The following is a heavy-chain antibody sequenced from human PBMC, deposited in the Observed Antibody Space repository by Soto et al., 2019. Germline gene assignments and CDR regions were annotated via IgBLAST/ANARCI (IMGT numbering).Heavy chain of an antibody. D-gene: IGHD3-10*01. V-gene: IGHV4-59*08. Sequence: SETLSLTCTVSGGSISSYYWSWIRQPPGKGLEWIGYIYYSGSTNYNPSLKSRVTISVDTSKNQFSLKLSSVTAADTAVYYCARLVAGYYYYYMDVWGKGTTVTVSS. CDR1: GGSISSYY. J-gene: IGHJ6*03. CDR3: ARLVAGYYYYYMDV. CDR2: IYYSGST.